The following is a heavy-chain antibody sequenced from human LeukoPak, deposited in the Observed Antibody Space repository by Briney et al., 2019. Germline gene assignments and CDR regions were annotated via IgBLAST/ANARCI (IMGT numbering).Heavy chain of an antibody. CDR3: ARGLGPVRYFDL. D-gene: IGHD3-9*01. J-gene: IGHJ4*02. Sequence: SETLSLTCAVYGGSFSGYYWSWIRQPPGKGLEWIGEINHSGSTNYNPSLESRVSISVDTSKNQFSLKLSSVTAADTAVYYCARGLGPVRYFDLWGQGTLVTVSS. V-gene: IGHV4-34*01. CDR1: GGSFSGYY. CDR2: INHSGST.